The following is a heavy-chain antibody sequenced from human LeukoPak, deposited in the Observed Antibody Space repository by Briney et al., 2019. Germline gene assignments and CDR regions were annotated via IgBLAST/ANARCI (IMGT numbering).Heavy chain of an antibody. D-gene: IGHD5-18*01. V-gene: IGHV1-18*01. J-gene: IGHJ4*02. Sequence: RGASVKVSCKASGYTFTSYGISWVRQAPGQGLEWMGWISAYNGNTNYAQKLQGRVTMTADTSTSTAYMELRSLRSDDTAVYYCARASWIQLWFDYWGQGTLVTVSS. CDR1: GYTFTSYG. CDR3: ARASWIQLWFDY. CDR2: ISAYNGNT.